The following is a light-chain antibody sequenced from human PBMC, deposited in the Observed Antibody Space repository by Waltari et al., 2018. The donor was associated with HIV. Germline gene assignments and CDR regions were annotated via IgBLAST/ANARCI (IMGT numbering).Light chain of an antibody. V-gene: IGLV1-47*01. CDR1: SSNLGSNY. CDR3: AAWDDSLSGPGV. Sequence: QSVLTQPPSASGTPGQRVTISCSGSSSNLGSNYVYWYQQLPGTAPKLLIYRNNRRPSGGPDRFGGSKSGTSASLAISGLRSEDEADYYCAAWDDSLSGPGVFGGGTKLTVL. J-gene: IGLJ2*01. CDR2: RNN.